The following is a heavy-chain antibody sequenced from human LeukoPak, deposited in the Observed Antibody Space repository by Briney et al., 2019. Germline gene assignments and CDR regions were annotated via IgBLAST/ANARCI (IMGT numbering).Heavy chain of an antibody. CDR3: AKSHSVQQRGYFDY. CDR1: GFSFTTYA. CDR2: IANSGVDT. J-gene: IGHJ4*02. V-gene: IGHV3-23*01. Sequence: GGSLRLSCAASGFSFTTYAMSWVRQAPGKGLEWVSSIANSGVDTSYADSVKGRFTISRDNSKNMLYLQMNSLRAEDMAVYYCAKSHSVQQRGYFDYLGQGTLVTVSS. D-gene: IGHD1-1*01.